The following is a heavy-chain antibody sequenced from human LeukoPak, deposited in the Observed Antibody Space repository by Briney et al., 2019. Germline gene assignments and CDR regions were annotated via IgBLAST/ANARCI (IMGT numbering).Heavy chain of an antibody. D-gene: IGHD3-3*01. CDR1: GFTFINYW. J-gene: IGHJ4*02. CDR2: IITDGSVT. V-gene: IGHV3-74*01. Sequence: GGSLRLSCAASGFTFINYWMHWVRQAPGEGLVWASRIITDGSVTSYADSVKGRFTISRDNAKNTLYLQMNSLRAEDTAVYYCARGSSGNKFDYWGQGTLVTVSS. CDR3: ARGSSGNKFDY.